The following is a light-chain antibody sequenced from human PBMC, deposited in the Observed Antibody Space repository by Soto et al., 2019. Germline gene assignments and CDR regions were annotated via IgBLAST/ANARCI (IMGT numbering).Light chain of an antibody. J-gene: IGKJ4*01. CDR2: KAS. CDR1: QSIGSW. CDR3: QQYNSYPVT. V-gene: IGKV1-5*03. Sequence: DIQMTQSPSTLSESVGDRVTITCRASQSIGSWLDWYQQKPGKAPKFLIYKASSLESGVPLRFSGSGSGTDFTLTISSLQPDDVATYYCQQYNSYPVTLGGGTKVDIK.